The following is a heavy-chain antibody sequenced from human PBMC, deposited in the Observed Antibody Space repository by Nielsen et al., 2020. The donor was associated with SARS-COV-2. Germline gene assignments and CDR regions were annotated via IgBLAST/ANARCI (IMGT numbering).Heavy chain of an antibody. CDR1: GGSISSYY. Sequence: SETLSLTCTVSGGSISSYYWSWIRQPPGKGLEWIGYIYYSGSTNYNPSLKSRVTISVDTSKNQFSLKLSFVTAADTAVYYCARGYHILAYDYWGQGTLVTVSS. CDR2: IYYSGST. D-gene: IGHD3-9*01. V-gene: IGHV4-59*01. J-gene: IGHJ4*02. CDR3: ARGYHILAYDY.